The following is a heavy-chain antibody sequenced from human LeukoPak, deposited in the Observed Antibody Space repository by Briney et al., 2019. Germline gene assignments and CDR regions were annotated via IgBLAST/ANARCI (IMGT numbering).Heavy chain of an antibody. V-gene: IGHV4-59*01. Sequence: PSETLSLTCTVSGGSISSYYWSWIRQPPGKGLEWIGYIYYRGSTNYNPSLKSRVTITVDTSKNQFSLKLSSVTAADTAVYYCARVAYGDYVVGWGQGTLVTVSS. J-gene: IGHJ4*02. D-gene: IGHD4-17*01. CDR3: ARVAYGDYVVG. CDR1: GGSISSYY. CDR2: IYYRGST.